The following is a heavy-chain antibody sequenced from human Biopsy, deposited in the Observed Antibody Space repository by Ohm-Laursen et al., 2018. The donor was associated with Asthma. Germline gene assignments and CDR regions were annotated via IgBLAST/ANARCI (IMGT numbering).Heavy chain of an antibody. CDR3: ARGLDYSGRSGFDY. V-gene: IGHV3-33*05. J-gene: IGHJ4*02. CDR2: MSYDGSIK. CDR1: GFTFSSYG. Sequence: SLRLSCAASGFTFSSYGMDWVRQAPGKGLEWVTLMSYDGSIKDYADSVKGRFTISRDNSMNTLYLHMNSLRVEDTAVYYCARGLDYSGRSGFDYWGQGTLVTVSS. D-gene: IGHD3-10*01.